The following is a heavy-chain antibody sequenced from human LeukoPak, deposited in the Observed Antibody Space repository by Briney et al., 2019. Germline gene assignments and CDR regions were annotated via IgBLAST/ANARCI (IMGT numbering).Heavy chain of an antibody. V-gene: IGHV1-18*01. CDR1: GYTFSSYD. CDR3: ARDVKSYYYDSSGYRWDY. CDR2: ISAYNGNT. D-gene: IGHD3-22*01. Sequence: PAASVKVSCKASGYTFSSYDISWVRQAPGQGLEWMGWISAYNGNTNYAQKLQGRATMTTDTSTSTAYMELRSARSDDTAVYYCARDVKSYYYDSSGYRWDYWGQGTLVTVSS. J-gene: IGHJ4*02.